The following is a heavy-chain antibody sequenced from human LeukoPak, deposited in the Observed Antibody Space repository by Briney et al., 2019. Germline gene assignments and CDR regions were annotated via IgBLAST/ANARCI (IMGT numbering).Heavy chain of an antibody. Sequence: GGSLRLSCAASGFTFSSYAMSWVRQAPGKGLEWVSAISGSGGSTYHADSVKGRFTISRDNSKNTLYLQMNSLRAEDTAVYYCAKDFTGTTYYDILTGIPLDYWGQGTLVTVSS. CDR1: GFTFSSYA. CDR2: ISGSGGST. J-gene: IGHJ4*02. D-gene: IGHD3-9*01. CDR3: AKDFTGTTYYDILTGIPLDY. V-gene: IGHV3-23*01.